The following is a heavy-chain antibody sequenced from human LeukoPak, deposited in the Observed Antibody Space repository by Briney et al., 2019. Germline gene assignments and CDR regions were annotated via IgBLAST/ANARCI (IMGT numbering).Heavy chain of an antibody. V-gene: IGHV3-53*01. CDR2: IYSGGST. D-gene: IGHD6-13*01. Sequence: PGGSLRLSCAASGFTFSSYAMSWVRQAPGKGLEWVSVIYSGGSTYYADSVKGRFTISRDNSKNTLYLQMNSLRAEDTAVYYCARDSSSWYAFDIWGQGTMVTVSS. J-gene: IGHJ3*02. CDR1: GFTFSSYA. CDR3: ARDSSSWYAFDI.